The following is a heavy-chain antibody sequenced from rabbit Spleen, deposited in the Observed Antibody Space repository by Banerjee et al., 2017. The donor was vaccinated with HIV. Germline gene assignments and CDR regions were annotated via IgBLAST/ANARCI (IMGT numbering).Heavy chain of an antibody. CDR1: GFDFSRYG. D-gene: IGHD1-1*01. V-gene: IGHV1S39*01. CDR2: IDPIFGST. Sequence: QQQLVESGGGLVQPGGSLKLSCKASGFDFSRYGVSWVRQAPGKGLEWIGYIDPIFGSTYYASWAKGRFTISKTSSTTVTLQMTSLTAADTATYFCARDLYSSGRGYYDLWGPGTLVTVS. J-gene: IGHJ4*01. CDR3: ARDLYSSGRGYYDL.